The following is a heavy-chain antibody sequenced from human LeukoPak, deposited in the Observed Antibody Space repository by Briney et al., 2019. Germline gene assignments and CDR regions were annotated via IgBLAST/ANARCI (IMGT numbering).Heavy chain of an antibody. V-gene: IGHV4-4*07. D-gene: IGHD6-13*01. CDR3: ARGYSSSWYTGAFDI. CDR1: GFTFSDYY. Sequence: PGGSLRLSCAASGFTFSDYYWSWIRQPAGKGLEWIGRIYTSGSTNYNPSLKSRVTMSVDTSKNQFSLKLSSVTAADTAVYYCARGYSSSWYTGAFDIWGQGTMVTVSS. J-gene: IGHJ3*02. CDR2: IYTSGST.